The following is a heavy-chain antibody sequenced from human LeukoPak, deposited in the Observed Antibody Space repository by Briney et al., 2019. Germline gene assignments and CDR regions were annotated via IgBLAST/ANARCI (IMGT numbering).Heavy chain of an antibody. Sequence: ASVKVSCKASGYTFTSYGISWVRQAPGQGLEWMGWISAYNGNTNYAQKLQGRVTMTTDTSTSTAYMELRSLRSDDTAVYYCARDSTPYCSGGSCYYYGMDVWGQGTTVTVSS. D-gene: IGHD2-15*01. J-gene: IGHJ6*02. V-gene: IGHV1-18*01. CDR3: ARDSTPYCSGGSCYYYGMDV. CDR2: ISAYNGNT. CDR1: GYTFTSYG.